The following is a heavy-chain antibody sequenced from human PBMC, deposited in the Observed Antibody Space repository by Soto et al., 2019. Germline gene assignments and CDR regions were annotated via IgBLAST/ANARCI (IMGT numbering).Heavy chain of an antibody. V-gene: IGHV4-31*03. CDR2: IYYSGST. CDR1: GGSISSGGYY. D-gene: IGHD1-26*01. J-gene: IGHJ3*02. Sequence: SETLSLTCTVSGGSISSGGYYWSWIRQHPGKGLEWIGYIYYSGSTYYNPSLKSRVTISVDTSKNQFSLKLSSVTAADTAVYYCARDLGVSGSYPSGAFDIWGQGTMVTVSS. CDR3: ARDLGVSGSYPSGAFDI.